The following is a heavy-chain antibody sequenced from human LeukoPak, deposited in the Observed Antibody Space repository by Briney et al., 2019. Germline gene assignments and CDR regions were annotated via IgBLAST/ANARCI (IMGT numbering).Heavy chain of an antibody. CDR1: GFTFSGYW. J-gene: IGHJ4*02. CDR3: ATDRGSSWWLDY. Sequence: EGSLRLSCAASGFTFSGYWMTWVRQAPGKGLEWVANIKQDGSEKYYVDPVKGRFTISRDNAKNSLYLQMNSLRAEDTAVYYCATDRGSSWWLDYWGQGTLVTVSS. D-gene: IGHD6-13*01. V-gene: IGHV3-7*01. CDR2: IKQDGSEK.